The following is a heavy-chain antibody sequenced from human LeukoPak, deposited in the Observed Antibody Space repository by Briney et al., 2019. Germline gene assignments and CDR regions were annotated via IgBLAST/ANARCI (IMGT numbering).Heavy chain of an antibody. Sequence: SETLSLTCAVYGGSFSGYYWSWIRQPPGKGLEWIGETNHSGSTNYNPSLKSRVTISVDTSKNQFSLKLSSVTAADTAVYYCARARSGNSRVQHWGQGTLVTVSS. J-gene: IGHJ1*01. V-gene: IGHV4-34*01. CDR2: TNHSGST. CDR3: ARARSGNSRVQH. D-gene: IGHD4-23*01. CDR1: GGSFSGYY.